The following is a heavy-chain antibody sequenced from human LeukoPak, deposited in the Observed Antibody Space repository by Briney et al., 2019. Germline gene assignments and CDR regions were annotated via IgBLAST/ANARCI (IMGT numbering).Heavy chain of an antibody. D-gene: IGHD2-21*02. Sequence: PGGSLRLSCAASGFTFSSYEMNWVRQAPGKGLEWVSYISSSGSTIYYADSVKGRFTISRDNAKNSLYLQMNSLRAEDTAVYYCARWGCGGDCYDYGMDVRGQGTTVTVSS. J-gene: IGHJ6*02. CDR1: GFTFSSYE. V-gene: IGHV3-48*03. CDR2: ISSSGSTI. CDR3: ARWGCGGDCYDYGMDV.